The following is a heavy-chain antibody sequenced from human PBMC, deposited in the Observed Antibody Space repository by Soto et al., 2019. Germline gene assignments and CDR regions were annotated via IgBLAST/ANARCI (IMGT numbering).Heavy chain of an antibody. CDR2: IYPSDSDT. CDR3: ARGGVSTRTFDY. CDR1: GYNFAGYW. V-gene: IGHV5-51*01. J-gene: IGHJ4*02. D-gene: IGHD3-3*01. Sequence: PGESLKISCRGSGYNFAGYWIAWVRQMPGKGLELMGIIYPSDSDTRYRPSFQGQVAISADKSISSAYLQWSSLRASDTAMYYCARGGVSTRTFDYWGQGTPVTVSS.